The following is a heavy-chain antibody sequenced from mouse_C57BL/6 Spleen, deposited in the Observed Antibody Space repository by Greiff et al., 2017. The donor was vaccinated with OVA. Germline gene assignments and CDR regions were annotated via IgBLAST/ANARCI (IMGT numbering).Heavy chain of an antibody. Sequence: EVQLHQSGPELVKPGASVKISCKASGYTFTDYYMNWVKQSPGKSLEWIGDINPNDGGTSYNQKFKGKATLTVDKSSSTSYMELRSLTSEDSAVYDCARDGNYDAMDYWGQGTSVTVSS. CDR2: INPNDGGT. CDR3: ARDGNYDAMDY. J-gene: IGHJ4*01. CDR1: GYTFTDYY. D-gene: IGHD2-1*01. V-gene: IGHV1-26*01.